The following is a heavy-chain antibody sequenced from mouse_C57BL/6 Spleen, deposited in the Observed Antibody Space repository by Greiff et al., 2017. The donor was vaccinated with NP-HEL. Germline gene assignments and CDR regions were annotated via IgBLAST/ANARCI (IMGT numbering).Heavy chain of an antibody. CDR3: ARMGTVVATDFDY. J-gene: IGHJ2*01. V-gene: IGHV1-85*01. CDR2: IYPRDGST. CDR1: GYTFTSYD. Sequence: VKLQESGPELVKPGASVKLSCKASGYTFTSYDINWVKQRPGQGLEWIGWIYPRDGSTKYNEKFKGKATLTVDTSSSTAYMELHSLTSEDSAVYFCARMGTVVATDFDYWGQGTTLTVSS. D-gene: IGHD1-1*01.